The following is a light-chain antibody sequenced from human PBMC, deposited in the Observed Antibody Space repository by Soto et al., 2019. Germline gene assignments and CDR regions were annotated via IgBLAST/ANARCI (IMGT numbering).Light chain of an antibody. CDR3: QQYGNAPFT. Sequence: IVLKPSPDTLSLSQGESATLFCRASQSVGSNYLAWYQQRPGQPPNLLIYGASSRATGIPDRFSGSGSGTDFTLTISRLEPEDLAVYYGQQYGNAPFTFGPGTKVDIK. J-gene: IGKJ3*01. CDR2: GAS. V-gene: IGKV3-20*01. CDR1: QSVGSNY.